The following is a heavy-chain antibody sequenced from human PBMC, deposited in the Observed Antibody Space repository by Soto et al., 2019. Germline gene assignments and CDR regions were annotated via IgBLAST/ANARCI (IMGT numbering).Heavy chain of an antibody. D-gene: IGHD6-13*01. CDR3: ARVDRSSDNALDI. V-gene: IGHV4-59*01. J-gene: IGHJ3*02. CDR2: FYYSGST. CDR1: GASISTYH. Sequence: SETLSLTCTVSGASISTYHCSWIRQPPGKGLEWIGYFYYSGSTDYNPSLKSRVSLSVDASKNQFSLKLSTVTAADTAVYYCARVDRSSDNALDIWGQGTMVT.